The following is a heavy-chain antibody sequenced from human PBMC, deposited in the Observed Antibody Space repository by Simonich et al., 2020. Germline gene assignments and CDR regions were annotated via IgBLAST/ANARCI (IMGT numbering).Heavy chain of an antibody. CDR3: ARGGYSGSYNWFDP. D-gene: IGHD1-26*01. J-gene: IGHJ5*02. CDR2: FGNAGDT. V-gene: IGHV3-13*01. CDR1: GFTFSSYD. Sequence: EVQLVESGGGLVQPGGSLRLSCAASGFTFSSYDMHWVRQATGKCLAWISSFGNAGDTYYPGSVKGRFTISRENAKNSLYLQMNSLRAGDTAVYDCARGGYSGSYNWFDPWGQGTLVTVSS.